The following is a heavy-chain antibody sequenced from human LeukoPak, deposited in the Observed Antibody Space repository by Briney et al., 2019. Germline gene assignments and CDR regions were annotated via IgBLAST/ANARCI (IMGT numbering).Heavy chain of an antibody. CDR3: ARPRYGSGSLDS. CDR1: GESFSGHH. J-gene: IGHJ4*02. CDR2: INHSGST. V-gene: IGHV4-34*01. D-gene: IGHD3-10*01. Sequence: SETLSLTCAVYGESFSGHHWTWIRQPPGKGLEWIVEINHSGSTTSNPSLNNRVTISVDTSKNQFSLKLTSVTAADTAVYYCARPRYGSGSLDSWGQGTLVTVSS.